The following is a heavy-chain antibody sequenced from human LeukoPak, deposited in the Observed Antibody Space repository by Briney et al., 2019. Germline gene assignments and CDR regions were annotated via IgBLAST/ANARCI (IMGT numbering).Heavy chain of an antibody. D-gene: IGHD4-17*01. CDR1: LGSIRSGVYY. CDR3: ARVKLAVTTTNFDY. CDR2: IYYSGST. J-gene: IGHJ4*02. Sequence: PSETLSLTCTVSLGSIRSGVYYWSWIRHPPGKGLGWIGYIYYSGSTYYNPSLKSRVTISVDTSKNQFSLKLSSVTAADTAVYYCARVKLAVTTTNFDYWGQGTLVTVSS. V-gene: IGHV4-30-4*08.